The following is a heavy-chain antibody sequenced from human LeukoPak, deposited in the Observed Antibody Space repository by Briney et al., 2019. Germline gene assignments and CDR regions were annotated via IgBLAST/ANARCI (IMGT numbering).Heavy chain of an antibody. Sequence: SVKVSCKASGGTFSSYAISWVRQAPGQGLEWMGGIIPIFGTANYAQKFQGRVTITADESTSTAYMELSSLRSEDMAVYYCARDGGSSWYLDYWGQGTLVTVSS. CDR1: GGTFSSYA. CDR2: IIPIFGTA. D-gene: IGHD6-13*01. CDR3: ARDGGSSWYLDY. V-gene: IGHV1-69*13. J-gene: IGHJ4*02.